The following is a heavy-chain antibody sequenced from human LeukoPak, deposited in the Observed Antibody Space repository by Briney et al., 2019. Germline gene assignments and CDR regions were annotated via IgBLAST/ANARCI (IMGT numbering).Heavy chain of an antibody. CDR1: GYTFTGYY. D-gene: IGHD2-2*01. Sequence: GASVKVSCKASGYTFTGYYMHWVRQAPGQGLEWMGWINPNSGGTNYAQKFQGRVTMTRDTSISTAYMELSRLRSDDTAVYYCARDSNIVVVPAAPLGYYYYMDVWGKGTTVTISS. CDR2: INPNSGGT. J-gene: IGHJ6*03. V-gene: IGHV1-2*02. CDR3: ARDSNIVVVPAAPLGYYYYMDV.